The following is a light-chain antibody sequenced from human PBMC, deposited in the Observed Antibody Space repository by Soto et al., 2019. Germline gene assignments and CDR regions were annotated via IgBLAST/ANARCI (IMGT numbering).Light chain of an antibody. J-gene: IGKJ4*01. CDR3: QQRSNWPPLT. CDR2: GAS. CDR1: QSVSNNY. V-gene: IGKV3-11*01. Sequence: EIVLTQSPGTLSLSPGERATLSCRASQSVSNNYLAWYQQKPGQAPRLLMYGASNRATGIPARFSGSGSGTDFTLTISSLEPEDFAFYYCQQRSNWPPLTFGGGTKVDIK.